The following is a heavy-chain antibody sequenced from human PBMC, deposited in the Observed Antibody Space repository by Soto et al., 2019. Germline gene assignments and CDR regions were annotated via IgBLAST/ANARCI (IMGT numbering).Heavy chain of an antibody. CDR2: MSGAGRSS. Sequence: DVQLLESGGDLVQPGGSLRLSCAASGFTFSSYAMSWVRQAPGKGLEWVSSMSGAGRSSYDADSVKGRFTISRDNSKNTLYLQMNNLRAEDTALYYCAKGPIFGVENIYDYWVQGTLVTLSS. V-gene: IGHV3-23*01. J-gene: IGHJ4*02. CDR3: AKGPIFGVENIYDY. CDR1: GFTFSSYA. D-gene: IGHD3-3*01.